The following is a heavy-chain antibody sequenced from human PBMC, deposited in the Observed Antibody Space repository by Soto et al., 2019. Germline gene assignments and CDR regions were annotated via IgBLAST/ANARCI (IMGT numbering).Heavy chain of an antibody. CDR1: GGSVSSDSYY. V-gene: IGHV4-61*01. J-gene: IGHJ5*02. Sequence: QVQLQESGPGLVKPSETLSLTCTVSGGSVSSDSYYWSWIRQPPGKGLEWIGHIYYSGSTNYNPSLKSRVTISVDTSKNQFSLKLSSVTAADTAVYYCASRLGYCTIGVCSNWFDPWGQGTLVTVSS. D-gene: IGHD2-8*01. CDR3: ASRLGYCTIGVCSNWFDP. CDR2: IYYSGST.